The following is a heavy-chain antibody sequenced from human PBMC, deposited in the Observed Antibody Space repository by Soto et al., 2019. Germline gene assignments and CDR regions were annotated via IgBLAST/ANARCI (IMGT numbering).Heavy chain of an antibody. D-gene: IGHD3-16*01. CDR3: ARGDYIWGVADY. Sequence: QVQLQESGPGLVKPSQTLSLTCTVSGGSISSGGYYWTWIRQHPGKGLEWIGYIYYSGSTYYNPSLKSRVTRSVDTSKNQFSLKLSSVTAADTAVYCCARGDYIWGVADYWGQGTLVTVSS. J-gene: IGHJ4*02. CDR2: IYYSGST. CDR1: GGSISSGGYY. V-gene: IGHV4-31*03.